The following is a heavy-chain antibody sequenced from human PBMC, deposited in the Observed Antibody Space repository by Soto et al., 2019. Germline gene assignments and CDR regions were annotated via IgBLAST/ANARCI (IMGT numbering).Heavy chain of an antibody. Sequence: SETLSLTCTVSGGSISSGDYYWSWIRQPPGKGLEWIGYIYYSGSTYYNPSLKSRVTISVDTSKNQFSLKLSSVTAADTAVYYCARSCSGGSCITATHPDYWGQGTLVTVSS. CDR3: ARSCSGGSCITATHPDY. CDR2: IYYSGST. CDR1: GGSISSGDYY. V-gene: IGHV4-30-4*01. J-gene: IGHJ4*02. D-gene: IGHD2-15*01.